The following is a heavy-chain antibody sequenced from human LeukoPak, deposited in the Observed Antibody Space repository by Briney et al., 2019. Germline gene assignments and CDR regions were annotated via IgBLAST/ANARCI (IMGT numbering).Heavy chain of an antibody. D-gene: IGHD2-2*01. CDR3: ARQYDSYFYYYLDL. CDR2: LNHPDNT. J-gene: IGHJ6*03. CDR1: GYPINSAYY. Sequence: SETLSLTCAVSGYPINSAYYWVWVRQPPGKGLEWMGSLNHPDNTYYNPSLESRVTMSVDTSRNQFSLKLSFVTAADTAVYYCARQYDSYFYYYLDLWGTGTAVTVSS. V-gene: IGHV4-38-2*01.